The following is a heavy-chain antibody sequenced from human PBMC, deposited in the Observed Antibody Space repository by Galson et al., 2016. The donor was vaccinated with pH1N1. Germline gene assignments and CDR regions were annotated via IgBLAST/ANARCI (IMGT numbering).Heavy chain of an antibody. CDR2: ISSSGSYK. J-gene: IGHJ3*02. CDR1: GFSFSTYS. CDR3: AREGLWPGVDAFDI. Sequence: SLRLSCAASGFSFSTYSMNWVRQAPGRGLEWVSYISSSGSYKNYADSVKARFIISRDNAKNSLYLQMNSLRAEDTALYYCAREGLWPGVDAFDIWGQGTMVTVSS. V-gene: IGHV3-21*01. D-gene: IGHD4/OR15-4a*01.